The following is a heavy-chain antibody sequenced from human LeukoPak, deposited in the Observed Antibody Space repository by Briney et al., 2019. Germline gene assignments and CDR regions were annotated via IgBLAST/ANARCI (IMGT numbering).Heavy chain of an antibody. Sequence: GGSLRLSCAASGFTFSDYYMSWIRQAPGKGLEWVSYISSSGSTIYYADSVKGRFTISRDNAKNTLYLQMNSLRVEDTAVYYCARGLFLSGYLDAFDIWGQGTVVTVSS. CDR3: ARGLFLSGYLDAFDI. V-gene: IGHV3-11*01. CDR2: ISSSGSTI. CDR1: GFTFSDYY. D-gene: IGHD3-22*01. J-gene: IGHJ3*02.